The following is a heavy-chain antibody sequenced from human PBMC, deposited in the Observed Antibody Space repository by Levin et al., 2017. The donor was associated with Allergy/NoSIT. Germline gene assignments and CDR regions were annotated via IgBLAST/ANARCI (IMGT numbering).Heavy chain of an antibody. J-gene: IGHJ4*02. V-gene: IGHV1-18*01. Sequence: GGSLRLSCKPSGYTFSNYDITWVRQAPGQGLEWMGWISGYNGNTNYAQKVQGRVTMTTDTSTSTAYMELRSLRSDDTAVYYCTRGSGSSPSGLGYWGQGTLVTVSS. CDR1: GYTFSNYD. D-gene: IGHD3-10*01. CDR2: ISGYNGNT. CDR3: TRGSGSSPSGLGY.